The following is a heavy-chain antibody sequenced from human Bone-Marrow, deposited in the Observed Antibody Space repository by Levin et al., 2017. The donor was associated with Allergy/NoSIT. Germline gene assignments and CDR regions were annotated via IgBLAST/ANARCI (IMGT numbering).Heavy chain of an antibody. CDR2: ISSSSSYI. CDR1: GFTFSSYS. CDR3: ARDVTTVSYCGVDY. Sequence: GGSLRLSCAASGFTFSSYSMNWVRQAPGKGLEWVSSISSSSSYIYYADSVKGRFTISRDNAKNSLYLQMNSLRAEDTAVYYCARDVTTVSYCGVDYWGQGTLVTVSS. J-gene: IGHJ4*02. V-gene: IGHV3-21*01. D-gene: IGHD4-17*01.